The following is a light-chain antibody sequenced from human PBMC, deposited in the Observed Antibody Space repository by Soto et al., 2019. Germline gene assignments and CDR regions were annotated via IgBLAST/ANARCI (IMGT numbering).Light chain of an antibody. J-gene: IGLJ1*01. V-gene: IGLV1-40*01. CDR2: DNH. CDR1: SSNIVADYD. CDR3: QSYDSSLSGYV. Sequence: QSVLTQPPSVSGAPGQSVTISCTGSSSNIVADYDVHWYQQLPGTAPKLLIYDNHNRPSGVPDRFSGSKSGTSASLAITGLQAEDETDYYCQSYDSSLSGYVFGTGTKLTVL.